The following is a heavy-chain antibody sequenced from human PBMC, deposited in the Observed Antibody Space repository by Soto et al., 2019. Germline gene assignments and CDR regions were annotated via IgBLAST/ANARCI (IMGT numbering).Heavy chain of an antibody. V-gene: IGHV5-10-1*01. D-gene: IGHD6-13*01. J-gene: IGHJ5*02. CDR2: IDPSDSYT. CDR1: GYSFTTYW. CDR3: ARLGIAAPGNPGP. Sequence: GSLKISCKGCGYSFTTYWISWVRQMPGKGLEWMGRIDPSDSYTNYSPSFQGHVTISAYKSISTAYLQWSSLKASDTAMYYCARLGIAAPGNPGPWGQGTLVTASS.